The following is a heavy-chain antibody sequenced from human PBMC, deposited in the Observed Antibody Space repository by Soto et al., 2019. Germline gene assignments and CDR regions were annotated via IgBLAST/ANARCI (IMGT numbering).Heavy chain of an antibody. CDR1: GFTFSNAW. CDR2: NKSKTDGGTT. Sequence: GGSLRLSCAASGFTFSNAWMSWVRQAPGKGLEWVGRNKSKTDGGTTDYAAPVKGRFTISRDDSKNTLYLQMNSLKTEDTAVYYCTTASNPYYYYGMDVWGQGTTVTVSS. CDR3: TTASNPYYYYGMDV. J-gene: IGHJ6*02. V-gene: IGHV3-15*01.